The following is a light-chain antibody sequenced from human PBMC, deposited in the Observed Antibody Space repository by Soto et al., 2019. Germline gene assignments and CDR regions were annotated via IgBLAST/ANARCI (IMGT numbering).Light chain of an antibody. CDR2: GAS. CDR1: QSVSSSY. Sequence: ELGLTQSPGNLSLSPGERATLSCRASQSVSSSYLAWYQQKPGQAPRLLIYGASSRATGIPDRFSGSGSGTDFTLTISRLEPEDFAVYYCQQDGSSPLTFGPGTKVDIK. V-gene: IGKV3-20*01. CDR3: QQDGSSPLT. J-gene: IGKJ3*01.